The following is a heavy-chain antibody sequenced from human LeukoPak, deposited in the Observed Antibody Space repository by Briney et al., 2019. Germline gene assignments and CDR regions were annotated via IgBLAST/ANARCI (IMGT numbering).Heavy chain of an antibody. CDR3: ARVRGSYSSSWYGVWKAFDI. Sequence: SETLSLTCTVSGGSISSSSYYWGWIRQPPGKGLEWIGSIYYSGSTYYNPSLKSRVTISVDTSKNQFSLKLSSVTAADTAVYYCARVRGSYSSSWYGVWKAFDIWGQGTMVTVSS. J-gene: IGHJ3*02. CDR1: GGSISSSSYY. D-gene: IGHD6-13*01. CDR2: IYYSGST. V-gene: IGHV4-39*07.